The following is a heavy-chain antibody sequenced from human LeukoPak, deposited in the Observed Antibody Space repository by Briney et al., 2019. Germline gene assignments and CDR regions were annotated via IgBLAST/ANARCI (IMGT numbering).Heavy chain of an antibody. CDR3: ATRSGYDYGWKEYYFDY. CDR1: GGSISSSSYY. D-gene: IGHD5-12*01. V-gene: IGHV4-39*07. J-gene: IGHJ4*02. Sequence: PSETLSLTCTVSGGSISSSSYYWGWIRQPPGKGLEWIGSIYYSGSTYYNPSLKSRVTISVDTSKNQFSLKLSSVTAADTAVYYCATRSGYDYGWKEYYFDYWGQGTLVTVSS. CDR2: IYYSGST.